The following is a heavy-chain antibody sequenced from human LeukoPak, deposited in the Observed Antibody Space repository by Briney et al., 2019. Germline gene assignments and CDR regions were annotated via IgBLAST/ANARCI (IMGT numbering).Heavy chain of an antibody. J-gene: IGHJ4*02. Sequence: GGSLRLSCAASGFTFSSYGMHWVRQAPGKGLEWVAVISYDGSNKYYADSVKGRFTISRDNSKNTLYLQMNSLRAEDTAVYYCAKVPAYSGYDYGDYFDYRGQGTLVTVSS. CDR1: GFTFSSYG. CDR2: ISYDGSNK. D-gene: IGHD5-12*01. CDR3: AKVPAYSGYDYGDYFDY. V-gene: IGHV3-30*18.